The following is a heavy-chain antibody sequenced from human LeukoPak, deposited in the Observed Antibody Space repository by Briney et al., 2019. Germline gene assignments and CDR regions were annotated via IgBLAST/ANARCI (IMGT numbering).Heavy chain of an antibody. CDR3: ARYYTGTFDP. Sequence: GASVKVSCKASGYTFTNYGITWVRQAPGQGLEWMGWINPNSGGTNYAQKFQGRVTMTRDTSISTAYMELSRLRSDDTAVYYCARYYTGTFDPWGQGTLVTVSS. D-gene: IGHD1-1*01. J-gene: IGHJ5*02. CDR2: INPNSGGT. CDR1: GYTFTNYG. V-gene: IGHV1-2*02.